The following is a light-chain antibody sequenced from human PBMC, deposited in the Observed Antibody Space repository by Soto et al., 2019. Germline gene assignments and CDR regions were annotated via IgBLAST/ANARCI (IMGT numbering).Light chain of an antibody. CDR3: HQYYSLPLT. V-gene: IGKV4-1*01. J-gene: IGKJ3*01. CDR1: QSVLSSSNNKNS. Sequence: DIVMTQSPDSLAVSLGERATINCKSSQSVLSSSNNKNSIAWYQQKPGQPPRLLIYWASTRESGVPDRFSGSGSGTDFTLTISSLQAEDVAVYYCHQYYSLPLTFGPGTKVDIK. CDR2: WAS.